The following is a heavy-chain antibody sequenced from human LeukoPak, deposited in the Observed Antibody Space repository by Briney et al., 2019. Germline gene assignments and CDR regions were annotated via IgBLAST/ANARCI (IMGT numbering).Heavy chain of an antibody. D-gene: IGHD2-15*01. V-gene: IGHV3-53*05. CDR2: IYSGGST. CDR1: GFTFSSNY. CDR3: ARAVLLGGMDYFDY. Sequence: GGSLRLSCTVSGFTFSSNYMCWVRQAPGKGLEWVSVIYSGGSTYYSDSVKGGFTISRDRSENTLYLQINSLRAEDTAVYYCARAVLLGGMDYFDYWGQGTLVTVSS. J-gene: IGHJ4*02.